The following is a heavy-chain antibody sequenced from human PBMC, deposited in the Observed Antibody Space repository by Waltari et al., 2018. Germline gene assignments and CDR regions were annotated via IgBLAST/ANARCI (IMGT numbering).Heavy chain of an antibody. J-gene: IGHJ3*02. V-gene: IGHV4-59*01. Sequence: QVQLQESGPGLVKPSETLSLTCTVSGGSISSYYWRWLRQPPGKGLEWIGYIYYSGSTNYNPSHKSRVTISVDTSKNQFSRKLSSVTAADTAVYYCASSGSYYGNAFDIWGQGTMVTVSS. CDR2: IYYSGST. D-gene: IGHD1-26*01. CDR3: ASSGSYYGNAFDI. CDR1: GGSISSYY.